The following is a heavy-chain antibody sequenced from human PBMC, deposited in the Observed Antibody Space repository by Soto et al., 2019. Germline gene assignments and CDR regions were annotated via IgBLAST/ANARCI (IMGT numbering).Heavy chain of an antibody. CDR2: ISGSGGST. V-gene: IGHV3-23*01. Sequence: GGSLRLSCAASGLTFSSYAMSWVRQAPGKGLEWVSAISGSGGSTYYADSVKGRFTISRDNSKNTLYLQMNSLRAEDTAVYYFAKIRDYYGSGSPAYPFDYWGQGTLVTVSS. CDR3: AKIRDYYGSGSPAYPFDY. CDR1: GLTFSSYA. J-gene: IGHJ4*02. D-gene: IGHD3-10*01.